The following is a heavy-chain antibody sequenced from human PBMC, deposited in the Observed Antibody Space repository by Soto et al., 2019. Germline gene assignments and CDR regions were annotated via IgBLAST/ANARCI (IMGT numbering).Heavy chain of an antibody. CDR2: MNPNSGNT. Sequence: ASVKVSCKASGYTFTSYDINWVRQATGQGLEWMGWMNPNSGNTGYAQKFQGRVTMTRNTSISTAYMELSSLRSEDTAVYYCARVFTFFGVGPQALPPSLGFDIGGKGTMVTVSS. J-gene: IGHJ3*02. CDR3: ARVFTFFGVGPQALPPSLGFDI. D-gene: IGHD3-3*01. V-gene: IGHV1-8*01. CDR1: GYTFTSYD.